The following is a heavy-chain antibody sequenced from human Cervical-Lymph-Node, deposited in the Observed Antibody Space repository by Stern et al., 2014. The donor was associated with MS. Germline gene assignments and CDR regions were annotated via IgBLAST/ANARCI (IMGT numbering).Heavy chain of an antibody. D-gene: IGHD1-1*01. CDR2: IVGGSGNQ. CDR3: ATESPKDNPQDAFDI. Sequence: QLVESGPEVKKPGTSVKVSCKASGFTFTNSAMLWVRQARGQRLEWIGWIVGGSGNQDYAQNFQERVTITRDMSTSTGYMELSSLRSEDTAVYYCATESPKDNPQDAFDIWGQGTKVTVSS. J-gene: IGHJ3*02. CDR1: GFTFTNSA. V-gene: IGHV1-58*02.